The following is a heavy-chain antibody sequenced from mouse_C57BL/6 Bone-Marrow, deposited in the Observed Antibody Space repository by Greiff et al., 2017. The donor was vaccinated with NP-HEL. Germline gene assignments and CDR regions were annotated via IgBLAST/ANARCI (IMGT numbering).Heavy chain of an antibody. J-gene: IGHJ1*03. Sequence: EVQVVESGGGLVQSGRSLRLSCATSGFTFSDFYMEWVRQAPGTGLEWIAASRNKANDYTTEYSASVKGRFIVSRDTSQSILYLQMNALRAEDTAIYYCARVDGYYGDFDVWGTGTTVTVSS. CDR3: ARVDGYYGDFDV. CDR1: GFTFSDFY. V-gene: IGHV7-1*01. D-gene: IGHD2-3*01. CDR2: SRNKANDYTT.